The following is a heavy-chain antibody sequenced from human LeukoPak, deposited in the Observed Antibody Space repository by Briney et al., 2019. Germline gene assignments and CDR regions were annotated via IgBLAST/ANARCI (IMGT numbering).Heavy chain of an antibody. Sequence: GGSLRLSCVASGFSFSAYIMHWVRQAPGKGLEYVSAIRSDGSSTFYPNSVKGRFTISRDNSKSTLYLQMGSMRAEGTAVYFCTRRYGGHSGWAGYHDSWGQGTLVTVSS. V-gene: IGHV3-64*01. CDR1: GFSFSAYI. CDR3: TRRYGGHSGWAGYHDS. CDR2: IRSDGSST. J-gene: IGHJ4*02. D-gene: IGHD6-19*01.